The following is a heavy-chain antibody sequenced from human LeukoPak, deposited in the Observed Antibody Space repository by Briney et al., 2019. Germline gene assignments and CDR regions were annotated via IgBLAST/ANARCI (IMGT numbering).Heavy chain of an antibody. D-gene: IGHD2-2*01. CDR1: GYTFTSYD. J-gene: IGHJ5*02. V-gene: IGHV1-18*01. Sequence: ASVKVSCKASGYTFTSYDINWVRQATGQGLEWMGWMNPNSGNTNYAQKLQGRVTMTTDTSTSTAYMELRSLRSDDTAVYYCARTYCSSTSCYWNWFDPWGQGTLVTVSS. CDR3: ARTYCSSTSCYWNWFDP. CDR2: MNPNSGNT.